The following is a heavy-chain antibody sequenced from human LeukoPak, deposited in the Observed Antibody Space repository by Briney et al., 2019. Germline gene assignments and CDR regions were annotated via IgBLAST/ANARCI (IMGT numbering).Heavy chain of an antibody. Sequence: GGSLRLSCAASGFTVSSNYMSWVRQAPGKGLEWVSDIDNSGYAYYADSVRGRFTVPRDNSKNTLYLQMNSLRDEDTAVYFCAKRCAGDCQGDLDYWGQGTLVTVTS. CDR2: IDNSGYA. CDR1: GFTVSSNY. V-gene: IGHV3-53*01. D-gene: IGHD2-21*02. J-gene: IGHJ4*02. CDR3: AKRCAGDCQGDLDY.